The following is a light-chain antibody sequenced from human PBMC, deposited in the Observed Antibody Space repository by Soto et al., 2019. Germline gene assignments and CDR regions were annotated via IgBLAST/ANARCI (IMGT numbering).Light chain of an antibody. CDR3: QQSDSSPWT. CDR2: AES. J-gene: IGKJ1*01. V-gene: IGKV1-39*01. CDR1: QSIIKC. Sequence: DIQMTESPSSLSASLGDRFTITCLASQSIIKCLNWYQHKTGKAPLLMIFAESNLQSGVPSRLSGSGSGKDFTLTINSLQPEDLATYYCQQSDSSPWTFGQGTKV.